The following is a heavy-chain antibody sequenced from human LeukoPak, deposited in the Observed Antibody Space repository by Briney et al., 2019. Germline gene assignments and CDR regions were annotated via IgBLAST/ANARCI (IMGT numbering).Heavy chain of an antibody. CDR1: GYTFTSYG. V-gene: IGHV1-18*04. CDR3: ARGRYCSSTNCYKVYYYYMDV. J-gene: IGHJ6*03. Sequence: APVKVSCKASGYTFTSYGISWVRQAPGQGPEWMVWISTYNGNTNYAQKFQGRVTMTTDTSTSTSYMELRSLRSDDTAVYYCARGRYCSSTNCYKVYYYYMDVWGKGTTVTVSS. D-gene: IGHD2-2*02. CDR2: ISTYNGNT.